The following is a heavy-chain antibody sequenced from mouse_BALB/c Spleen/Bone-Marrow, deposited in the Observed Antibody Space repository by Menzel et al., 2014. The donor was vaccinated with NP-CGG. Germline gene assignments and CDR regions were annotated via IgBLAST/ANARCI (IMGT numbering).Heavy chain of an antibody. CDR2: IDPANGNT. CDR3: ARYYYGYYFDY. Sequence: VQLQRSGAELVKPGASVKLSCTASGFNIXDTYMHWVKQRPEQGLEWIGRIDPANGNTKYDTKFQGKATITADTSSNTAYLQLSSLTSEDTAVYYCARYYYGYYFDYWGQGTTLTVSS. CDR1: GFNIXDTY. J-gene: IGHJ2*01. D-gene: IGHD1-1*01. V-gene: IGHV14-3*02.